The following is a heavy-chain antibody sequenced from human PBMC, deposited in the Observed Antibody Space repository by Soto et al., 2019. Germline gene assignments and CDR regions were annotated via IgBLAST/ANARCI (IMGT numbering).Heavy chain of an antibody. CDR2: IYHSGST. D-gene: IGHD3-10*01. CDR3: ATYGGFRSDY. Sequence: SETLSLTCAVSGGSISSGYYSWSWIRQPPGKGLEWIGYIYHSGSTYYNPSLKSRVTISVDRSKNQFSLQLSSVTAADTAVYYCATYGGFRSDYWGQGTLVTVSS. J-gene: IGHJ4*02. CDR1: GGSISSGYYS. V-gene: IGHV4-30-2*01.